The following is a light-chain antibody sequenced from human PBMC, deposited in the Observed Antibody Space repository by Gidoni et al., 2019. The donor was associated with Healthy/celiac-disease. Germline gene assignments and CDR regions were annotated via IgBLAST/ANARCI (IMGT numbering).Light chain of an antibody. CDR2: DAS. V-gene: IGKV1-39*01. CDR1: QSISSY. CDR3: QQSDSTPRT. Sequence: DIQMNQSPSSLSASVGDRVTITFRASQSISSYFNWYQQKPGKAPKLLIYDASSLQSGVPSRFSGSGSGTDFTITISSLQPEDFATYYCQQSDSTPRTFGQGTKLEIK. J-gene: IGKJ2*01.